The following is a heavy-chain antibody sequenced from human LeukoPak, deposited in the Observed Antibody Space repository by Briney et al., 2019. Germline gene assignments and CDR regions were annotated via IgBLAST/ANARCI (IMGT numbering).Heavy chain of an antibody. CDR1: GFTFWSYG. J-gene: IGHJ6*02. Sequence: PGGSLRLSCAASGFTFWSYGMHWVRQAPGKGLEWVAVISYDGRNENYADSGKGRITISRDNSKNTLYLQMNSLRAEDTAVYYCAKDRRMMSSYYGMGVWGQGTTVTVSS. CDR3: AKDRRMMSSYYGMGV. CDR2: ISYDGRNE. D-gene: IGHD3-16*01. V-gene: IGHV3-30*18.